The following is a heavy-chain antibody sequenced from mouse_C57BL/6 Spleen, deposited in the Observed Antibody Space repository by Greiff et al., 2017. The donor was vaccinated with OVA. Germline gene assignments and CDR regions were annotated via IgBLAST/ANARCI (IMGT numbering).Heavy chain of an antibody. CDR1: GYTFTSYW. D-gene: IGHD1-1*01. V-gene: IGHV1-69*01. J-gene: IGHJ2*01. Sequence: QVQLQQPGAELVMPGASVKLSCKASGYTFTSYWMHWVKQRPGQGLEWIGEIDPSDSYTNYNQKFKGKSTLTVDKSSSTAYMQLSSLTSEDSAVYYCARSRYGSSYDYWGQGTTLTVSS. CDR3: ARSRYGSSYDY. CDR2: IDPSDSYT.